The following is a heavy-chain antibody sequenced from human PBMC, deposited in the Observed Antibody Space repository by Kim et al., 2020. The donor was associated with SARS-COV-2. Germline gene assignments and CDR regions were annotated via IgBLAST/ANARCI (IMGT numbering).Heavy chain of an antibody. V-gene: IGHV3-23*01. CDR3: SKETGNKYYFDY. CDR2: ISDSGAST. Sequence: GGSLRLSCAASGVTFNNHGMNWVRQAPGKGLEWVAAISDSGASTAYADTAKGRSTISRDNSKNTLYLQMNSLRAEDTAVYYCSKETGNKYYFDYWGQGTQVTVAS. D-gene: IGHD1-1*01. J-gene: IGHJ4*02. CDR1: GVTFNNHG.